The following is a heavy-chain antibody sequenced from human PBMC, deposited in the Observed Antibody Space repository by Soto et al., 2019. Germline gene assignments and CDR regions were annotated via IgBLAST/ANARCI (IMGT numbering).Heavy chain of an antibody. Sequence: QVQLQQWGAGLLKPSETLSLTCAVYGGSFSAYYWSWIRQSPGKGLEWIGEINHSGSTNYNTSLMSRVTISVDTTQNQFSLQLSSVTAADTAVYYCVGPFPYYCDYWGQGTLVTVSS. CDR2: INHSGST. J-gene: IGHJ4*02. V-gene: IGHV4-34*01. CDR1: GGSFSAYY. CDR3: VGPFPYYCDY.